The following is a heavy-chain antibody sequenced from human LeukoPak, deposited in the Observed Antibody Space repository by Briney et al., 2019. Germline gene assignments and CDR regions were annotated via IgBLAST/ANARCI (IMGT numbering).Heavy chain of an antibody. CDR3: ATTYYYGSGTYSLVY. D-gene: IGHD3-10*01. V-gene: IGHV4-59*01. J-gene: IGHJ4*02. CDR1: GGSISSYY. Sequence: SETLSLTCTVSGGSISSYYWSWIRQPPGKGLEWSGYIYHSGSTKYNPSLKSRVTISEDTSKNQFSLKLSSVTAADTAVYYCATTYYYGSGTYSLVYWGQGTLVTVSS. CDR2: IYHSGST.